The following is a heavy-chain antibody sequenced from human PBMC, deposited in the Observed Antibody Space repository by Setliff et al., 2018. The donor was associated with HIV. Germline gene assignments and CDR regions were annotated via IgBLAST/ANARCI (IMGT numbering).Heavy chain of an antibody. J-gene: IGHJ4*02. CDR1: GGSISGYY. CDR2: IYPSGSA. Sequence: SETLSLTCTVSGGSISGYYWSWIRQPAGKGLEWIGRIYPSGSASYNPSLQSRVVMSVDTSKNQFSLRLISVTAADTAVYFCARVSKGDYGGNFDSWGQGTLVTVSS. V-gene: IGHV4-4*07. D-gene: IGHD4-17*01. CDR3: ARVSKGDYGGNFDS.